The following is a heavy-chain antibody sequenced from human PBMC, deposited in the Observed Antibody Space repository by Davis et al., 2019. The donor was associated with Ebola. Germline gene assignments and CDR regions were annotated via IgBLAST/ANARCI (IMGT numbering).Heavy chain of an antibody. Sequence: TLSLTCTVSGGSISSYYWSRIRQPPGKALEWLARIDWDDDKYYSTSLKTRLTISKDTSKNQVVLTMTNMDPVDTATYYCARGIITMVRRVIINYYCYGMDVWGQGTTVTVSS. D-gene: IGHD3-10*01. CDR3: ARGIITMVRRVIINYYCYGMDV. CDR1: GGSISSYYW. CDR2: IDWDDDK. V-gene: IGHV2-70*11. J-gene: IGHJ6*02.